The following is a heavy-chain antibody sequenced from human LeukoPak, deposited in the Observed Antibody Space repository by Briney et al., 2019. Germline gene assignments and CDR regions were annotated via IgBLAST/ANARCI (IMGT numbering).Heavy chain of an antibody. J-gene: IGHJ4*01. CDR2: IDSTSAYR. V-gene: IGHV3-21*01. CDR1: GFTFSSSS. Sequence: GGSLRLSCAASGFTFSSSSMNWVRQAPGKGLEWVSYIDSTSAYRLYTGSVEGRFTISRDNAKNSLYLQMNSLRAEDTAVYYCARDTSGSYSITYFDYWGHGALVTVSA. D-gene: IGHD3-10*01. CDR3: ARDTSGSYSITYFDY.